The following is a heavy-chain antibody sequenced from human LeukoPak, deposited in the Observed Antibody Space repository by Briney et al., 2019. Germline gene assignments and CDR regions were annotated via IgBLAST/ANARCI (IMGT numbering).Heavy chain of an antibody. Sequence: ASVKVSCKASGYTFTGYYMHWVRQAPGQGLEWMGWINPNSGGTNYAQKFQGRVTMTRDTSISTAYMELSSLRSEDTAVYYCARDLDSSGYWDYWGQGTLVTVSS. CDR2: INPNSGGT. CDR3: ARDLDSSGYWDY. J-gene: IGHJ4*02. D-gene: IGHD3-22*01. CDR1: GYTFTGYY. V-gene: IGHV1-2*02.